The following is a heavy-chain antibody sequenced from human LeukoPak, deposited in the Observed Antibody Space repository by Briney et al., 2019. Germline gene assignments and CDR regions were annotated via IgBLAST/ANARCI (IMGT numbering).Heavy chain of an antibody. J-gene: IGHJ3*02. D-gene: IGHD3-22*01. Sequence: WVRQVPGKGLEWIGSIYYSGSTYYNPSLKSRVTISVDTSKNQFSLKLSSVTAADTAVYYCARAPQLYYYDSSGYSAFDIWGQGTMVTVSS. V-gene: IGHV4-39*01. CDR3: ARAPQLYYYDSSGYSAFDI. CDR2: IYYSGST.